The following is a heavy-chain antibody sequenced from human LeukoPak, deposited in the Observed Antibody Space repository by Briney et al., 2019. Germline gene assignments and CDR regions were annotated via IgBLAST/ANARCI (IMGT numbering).Heavy chain of an antibody. CDR1: GLTFSDHY. D-gene: IGHD3-10*01. Sequence: GGSLRLSCAASGLTFSDHYMDWVRQAPGKGLEWVGRTRNKANSYTTEYAASVKGRFTISRDDSKNSLYLQMNSLKTEDTAVYYCARAGGSGSSIFDYWGQGTLVTVSS. J-gene: IGHJ4*02. CDR2: TRNKANSYTT. V-gene: IGHV3-72*01. CDR3: ARAGGSGSSIFDY.